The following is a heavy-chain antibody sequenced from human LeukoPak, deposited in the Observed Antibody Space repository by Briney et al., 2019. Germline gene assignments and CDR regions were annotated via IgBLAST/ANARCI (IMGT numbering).Heavy chain of an antibody. CDR2: IYYSEST. J-gene: IGHJ4*02. V-gene: IGHV4-39*01. D-gene: IGHD2/OR15-2a*01. CDR1: GGSISSSSYY. Sequence: SETLSLTCTVSGGSISSSSYYWGWIRQPPGKGLEWIGSIYYSESTYYNPSLSIRVTIAVDTSKNQFSVKLSSVTAADTAVYYCARYRIYGCPRRALYFDYWGQGTLVTVSS. CDR3: ARYRIYGCPRRALYFDY.